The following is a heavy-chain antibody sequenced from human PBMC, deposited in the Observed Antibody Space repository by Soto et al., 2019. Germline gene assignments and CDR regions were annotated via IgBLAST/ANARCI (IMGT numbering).Heavy chain of an antibody. D-gene: IGHD4-17*01. CDR2: FDPEDGET. CDR1: GYTLTELS. V-gene: IGHV1-24*01. CDR3: ARGIKYGDYSRWFDP. Sequence: ASVKVSCKVSGYTLTELSMHWVRQAPGKGLEWMGGFDPEDGETIYAQKFQGRVTMTEDTSTDTAYMELSSLRSEDTAVYYYARGIKYGDYSRWFDPWGPGTLVTVSS. J-gene: IGHJ5*02.